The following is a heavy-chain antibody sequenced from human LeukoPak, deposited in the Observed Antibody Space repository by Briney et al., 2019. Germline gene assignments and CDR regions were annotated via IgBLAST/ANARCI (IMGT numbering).Heavy chain of an antibody. V-gene: IGHV1-69*05. CDR3: ARSGYYGSGSYYNPLYYFDY. J-gene: IGHJ4*02. CDR2: ISPIFGTA. Sequence: SVKVSCKASGGTFSSYAISWVRQAPGQGLEWMGRISPIFGTANYAQKFQGRVTITTDESTSTAYMELSSLRSEDTAVYYCARSGYYGSGSYYNPLYYFDYWGQGTLVTVSS. CDR1: GGTFSSYA. D-gene: IGHD3-10*01.